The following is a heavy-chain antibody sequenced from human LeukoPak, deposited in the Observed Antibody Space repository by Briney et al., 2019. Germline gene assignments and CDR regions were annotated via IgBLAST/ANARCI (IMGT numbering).Heavy chain of an antibody. D-gene: IGHD4-11*01. J-gene: IGHJ4*02. Sequence: PGGSLRLSCAASGFTFSSYWMSCVRQAPGKGLECGANIKQDGSEKYYVDSVKGRFTISRDNAQNSLYLQMHSLRAQDTAVYYCAREGGDYSNSFDFWGQGTLVTVSS. CDR2: IKQDGSEK. CDR3: AREGGDYSNSFDF. V-gene: IGHV3-7*01. CDR1: GFTFSSYW.